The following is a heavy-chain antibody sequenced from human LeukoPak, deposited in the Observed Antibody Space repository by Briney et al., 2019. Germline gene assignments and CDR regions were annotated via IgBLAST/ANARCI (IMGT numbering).Heavy chain of an antibody. CDR2: ISSSSSTI. D-gene: IGHD3-10*01. Sequence: GGSLRLSCAASGFTFSSYSMNWVRQAPGKGLEWVSYISSSSSTIYYADSVKGRFTISRDNAKNSLYLQMNSLRAEDTAVYYCARDLYYYGSGSYYTPSFDYWGQGALVTVSS. CDR1: GFTFSSYS. J-gene: IGHJ4*02. V-gene: IGHV3-48*01. CDR3: ARDLYYYGSGSYYTPSFDY.